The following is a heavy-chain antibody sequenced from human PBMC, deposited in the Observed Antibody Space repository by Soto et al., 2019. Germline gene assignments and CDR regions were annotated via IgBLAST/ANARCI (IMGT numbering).Heavy chain of an antibody. V-gene: IGHV1-18*01. D-gene: IGHD3-10*01. CDR2: INGYGHGA. Sequence: QVQLVQSGAEVRQPGASVMVSCKASGYSFTTYGMSWVRQAPGQGLEYMGWINGYGHGAKYVQRFQGRFSMTTDTSTNTVYMDLRSLTSDDTAVYYCVRDLNGDFYYWGQGTVVIVSP. CDR1: GYSFTTYG. J-gene: IGHJ4*02. CDR3: VRDLNGDFYY.